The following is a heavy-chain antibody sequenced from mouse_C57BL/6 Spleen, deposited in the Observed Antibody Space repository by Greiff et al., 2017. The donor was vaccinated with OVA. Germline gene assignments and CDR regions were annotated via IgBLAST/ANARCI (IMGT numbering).Heavy chain of an antibody. CDR3: ARWYEYDEGAWFAY. CDR1: GYTFTSYW. Sequence: QVQLQQPGAELVRPGSSVKLSCKASGYTFTSYWMDWVKQRPGQGLEWIGNIYPSDSETHYNQKFKDKATLTVDKSSSTAYMQLSSLTSEDSAVYYCARWYEYDEGAWFAYWGQGTLVTVSA. V-gene: IGHV1-61*01. CDR2: IYPSDSET. J-gene: IGHJ3*01. D-gene: IGHD2-4*01.